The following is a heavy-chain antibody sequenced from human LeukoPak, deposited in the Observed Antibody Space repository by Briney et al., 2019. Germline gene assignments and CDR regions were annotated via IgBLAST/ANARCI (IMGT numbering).Heavy chain of an antibody. J-gene: IGHJ6*03. CDR3: ARDNYYMDV. Sequence: GGSLRLSCAASGFSFSSYWMTWVRQAPGKGLEFVANIKPDGSQKYYVDSVKGRFTISRDNSKNTLYLQMNSLRAEDTAVYYCARDNYYMDVWGKGTTVTVSS. V-gene: IGHV3-7*01. CDR2: IKPDGSQK. CDR1: GFSFSSYW.